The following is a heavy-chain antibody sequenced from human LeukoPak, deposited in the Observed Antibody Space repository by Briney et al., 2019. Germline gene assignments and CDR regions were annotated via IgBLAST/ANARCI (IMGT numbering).Heavy chain of an antibody. D-gene: IGHD1-26*01. Sequence: GGSLRLSCAASGFTFSSYAMSWVRQAPGKGLEWVSGIRDSGSSTYYVDSVKGRFTISRENSKNTMYLQMNSLQAEDTAIYYCVKKLVGPTSGGPLDYWGQGTLVIVSS. V-gene: IGHV3-23*01. CDR1: GFTFSSYA. CDR2: IRDSGSST. J-gene: IGHJ4*02. CDR3: VKKLVGPTSGGPLDY.